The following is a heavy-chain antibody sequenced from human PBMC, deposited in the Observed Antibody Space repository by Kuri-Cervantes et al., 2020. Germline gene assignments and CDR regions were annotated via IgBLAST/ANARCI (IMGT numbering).Heavy chain of an antibody. CDR1: GGSISSYY. Sequence: SETLSLTCTVSGGSISSYYWSWIRQPPGKGLEWIGEINHSGSTNYNPSLKSRVTISVDTSKNQFSLKLSSVTAADTAVYYCARGRVVPAAMAGYMDVWGKGTTVTDSS. J-gene: IGHJ6*03. CDR3: ARGRVVPAAMAGYMDV. CDR2: INHSGST. V-gene: IGHV4-34*01. D-gene: IGHD2-2*01.